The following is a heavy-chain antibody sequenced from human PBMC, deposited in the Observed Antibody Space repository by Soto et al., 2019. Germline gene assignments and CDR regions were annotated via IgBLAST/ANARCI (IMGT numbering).Heavy chain of an antibody. CDR2: IDPSDSQT. CDR1: GYSFTSYW. Sequence: GESLKISCKGSGYSFTSYWISWVRQMPGKGLEWMGRIDPSDSQTYYSPSFRGHVTISVTKSITTVFLQWSSLRASDTAMYYCARQIYDSDTGPNFQYYFDSWGQGTPVTVSS. J-gene: IGHJ4*02. CDR3: ARQIYDSDTGPNFQYYFDS. V-gene: IGHV5-10-1*01. D-gene: IGHD3-22*01.